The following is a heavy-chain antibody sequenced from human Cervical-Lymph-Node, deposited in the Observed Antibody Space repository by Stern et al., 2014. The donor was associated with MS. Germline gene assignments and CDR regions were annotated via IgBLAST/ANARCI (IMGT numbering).Heavy chain of an antibody. D-gene: IGHD2-8*01. CDR3: ARDYEDTSMLFDH. Sequence: VQLVESGGAVVQPGRSLRLSCAASGFTFSSYGMHWVRQAPGKGLEWVNVISYDGNHKYYAASVKGRFTISRDNSKNTLHLQMNSVTPDDTAIYYCARDYEDTSMLFDHWGQGTLVTVSS. J-gene: IGHJ4*02. CDR2: ISYDGNHK. V-gene: IGHV3-30*03. CDR1: GFTFSSYG.